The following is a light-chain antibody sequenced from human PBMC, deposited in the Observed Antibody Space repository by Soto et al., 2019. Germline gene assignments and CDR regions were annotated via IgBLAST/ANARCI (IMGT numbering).Light chain of an antibody. V-gene: IGKV1-12*02. Sequence: DIQMTQSPSSVSASVGDRVTITCRASQDISSWLAWYQQKPGKAPKLLIYAASSLQSGVPSRFSGSGSGTDFTLTISSLQPEDFATYYCQQSYSTLLITFGQGTRLEIK. J-gene: IGKJ5*01. CDR3: QQSYSTLLIT. CDR2: AAS. CDR1: QDISSW.